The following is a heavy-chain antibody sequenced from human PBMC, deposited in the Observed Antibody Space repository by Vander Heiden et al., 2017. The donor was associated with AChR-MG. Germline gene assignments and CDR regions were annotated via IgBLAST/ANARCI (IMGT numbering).Heavy chain of an antibody. CDR2: IIPIFGTA. CDR1: GGPFRSYA. D-gene: IGHD5-12*01. J-gene: IGHJ6*02. Sequence: QVQLVQSGAEVKKPGFSVNVSCTASGGPFRSYAISWVRQAPGQGLEWMGGIIPIFGTANYEQRFQGRVTITADKSTSTAYMELSSLRSEDTAVYYCARGGYSGYDRDYYYYGMDVWSQGTTVTVSS. CDR3: ARGGYSGYDRDYYYYGMDV. V-gene: IGHV1-69*06.